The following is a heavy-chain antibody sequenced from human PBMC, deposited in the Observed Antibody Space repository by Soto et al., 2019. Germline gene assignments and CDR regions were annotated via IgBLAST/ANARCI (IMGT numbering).Heavy chain of an antibody. J-gene: IGHJ4*02. D-gene: IGHD3-22*01. V-gene: IGHV1-3*01. CDR3: VRDYASDSGVQLDF. CDR2: IGAGDGKT. Sequence: QVQLVQSGTEVKKPGASVKVSCKASGYRVTQYVIHWVRQAPGQRLEWMGWIGAGDGKTYYSQNFQGRVTITKDTSASTVYMEFSSLVSDDTAVYYCVRDYASDSGVQLDFWGQGTLVTVSS. CDR1: GYRVTQYV.